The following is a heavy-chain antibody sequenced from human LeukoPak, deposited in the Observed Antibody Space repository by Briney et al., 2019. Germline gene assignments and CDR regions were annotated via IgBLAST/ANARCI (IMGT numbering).Heavy chain of an antibody. V-gene: IGHV4-4*02. CDR2: IYHSGST. CDR1: GGSISSSNW. J-gene: IGHJ4*02. CDR3: ARSPQGYCSGGSCYI. Sequence: PSETLSLTCAVSGGSISSSNWWSWVRQPPGKGLEWIGEIYHSGSTNYNPSLKSRVTISVDKSKNQFSLKLSSVTAADTAVYYCARSPQGYCSGGSCYIWGQGTLVTVSS. D-gene: IGHD2-15*01.